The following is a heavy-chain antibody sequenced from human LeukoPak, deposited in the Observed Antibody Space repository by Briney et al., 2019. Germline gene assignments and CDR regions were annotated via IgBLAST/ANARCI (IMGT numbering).Heavy chain of an antibody. D-gene: IGHD6-13*01. Sequence: GASVKVSCKASGYTFTGSYMHWVRQAPGQGLEWMGWINPNSGGTNYAQKFQGRVTMTRDTSISTAYMELSRLRSDDTAVYYCARVVAAAGTYDYYYMDVWGKGATVTVSS. CDR3: ARVVAAAGTYDYYYMDV. V-gene: IGHV1-2*02. CDR2: INPNSGGT. CDR1: GYTFTGSY. J-gene: IGHJ6*03.